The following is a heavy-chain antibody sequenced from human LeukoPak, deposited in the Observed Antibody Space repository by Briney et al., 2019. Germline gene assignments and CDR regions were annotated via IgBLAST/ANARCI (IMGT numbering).Heavy chain of an antibody. CDR1: GDSVSSNSAS. CDR2: TYYRSKWYN. D-gene: IGHD3-22*01. CDR3: ARYSYDGSTSNYFDY. J-gene: IGHJ4*02. Sequence: SETLSLTCAISGDSVSSNSASWSWIRQSPSRGLEWLGRTYYRSKWYNDYALSVKSRITINPDTSKNQFSLQLNSVTPGDTAVYYCARYSYDGSTSNYFDYWGQGTLVTVSS. V-gene: IGHV6-1*01.